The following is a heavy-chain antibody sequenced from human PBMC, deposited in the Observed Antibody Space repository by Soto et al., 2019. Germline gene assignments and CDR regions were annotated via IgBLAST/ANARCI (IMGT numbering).Heavy chain of an antibody. V-gene: IGHV3-21*01. CDR3: ERDMKVVAARGPKDY. D-gene: IGHD6-6*01. Sequence: PGVSLRLSCAAPGFTFSSYSMNWVRQAPGKGLEWVSSISSSSSYIYYADSVKGRFTISRDNAKNSLYLQMNSLRAEDTAVYYCERDMKVVAARGPKDYWGQGTLVNVSS. CDR2: ISSSSSYI. CDR1: GFTFSSYS. J-gene: IGHJ4*02.